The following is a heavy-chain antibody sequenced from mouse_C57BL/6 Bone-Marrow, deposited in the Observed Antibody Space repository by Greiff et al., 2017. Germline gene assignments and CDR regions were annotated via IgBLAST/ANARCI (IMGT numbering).Heavy chain of an antibody. V-gene: IGHV10-1*01. Sequence: DVHLVESGGGLVQPKGSLKLSCAASGFSFNTYAMNWVRQAPGKGLEWVARIRSKSNNYATYYADSVKDRFTISSDDSESMLYLQMNNLKTEDTAMYYCVRHGGAYYAMDYWGQGTSVTVSS. CDR2: IRSKSNNYAT. J-gene: IGHJ4*01. CDR1: GFSFNTYA. CDR3: VRHGGAYYAMDY.